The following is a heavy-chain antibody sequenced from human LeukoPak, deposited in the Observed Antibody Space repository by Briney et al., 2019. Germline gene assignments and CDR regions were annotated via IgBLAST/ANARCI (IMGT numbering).Heavy chain of an antibody. J-gene: IGHJ4*02. D-gene: IGHD6-19*01. CDR3: AKVYSSGWYVDS. CDR2: ISDGGGST. Sequence: SGGSLRLSCAASGFTFCSYAMSWVRQAPGKGLEWVSGISDGGGSTYYADSVKGRFTISRDNSKNTLYLQMNTLRAEDTAVYYCAKVYSSGWYVDSWGQGTLVTVSS. V-gene: IGHV3-23*01. CDR1: GFTFCSYA.